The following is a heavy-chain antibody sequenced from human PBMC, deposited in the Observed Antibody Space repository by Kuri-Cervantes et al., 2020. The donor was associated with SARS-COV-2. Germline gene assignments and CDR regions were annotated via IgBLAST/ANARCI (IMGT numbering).Heavy chain of an antibody. CDR3: TRDADYGPYYYYYGMDV. D-gene: IGHD4-17*01. J-gene: IGHJ6*02. CDR2: IRSKAYGGTT. CDR1: GFTFSNAW. V-gene: IGHV3-49*04. Sequence: GESLKISCAASGFTFSNAWMSWVRQAPGKGLEWVGFIRSKAYGGTTEYAASVKGRFTISRDDSKSIAYLQMNSLKTEDTAVYYCTRDADYGPYYYYYGMDVWGQGTTVTVSS.